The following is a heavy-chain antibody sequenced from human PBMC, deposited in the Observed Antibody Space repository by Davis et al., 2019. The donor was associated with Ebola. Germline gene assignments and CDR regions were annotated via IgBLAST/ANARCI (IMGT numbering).Heavy chain of an antibody. CDR2: IKSKADGGTT. CDR3: TQVGYSLPNNWFDP. Sequence: GESLKISCAASGFTFSNAWMNWVRQAPGKGLEWVGRIKSKADGGTTDYAAPVKGRFTISRDDPKNTLYLQMNSLKTEDTAVYYCTQVGYSLPNNWFDPWGQGTLVTVSS. V-gene: IGHV3-15*01. J-gene: IGHJ5*02. D-gene: IGHD5-18*01. CDR1: GFTFSNAW.